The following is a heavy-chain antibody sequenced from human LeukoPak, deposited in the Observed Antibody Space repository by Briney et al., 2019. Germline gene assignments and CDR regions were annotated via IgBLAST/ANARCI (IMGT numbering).Heavy chain of an antibody. D-gene: IGHD6-19*01. Sequence: SETLSLTCTVSGGSISSGSYYWSWIRQPAGKGLEWIGRIYTSGSTNYNPSLKSRVTISVDTSKNQFSLKLSSVTAADTAVYYCARDSVVAVAGTGASFFDYWGQGTLVTVSS. CDR1: GGSISSGSYY. CDR3: ARDSVVAVAGTGASFFDY. CDR2: IYTSGST. J-gene: IGHJ4*02. V-gene: IGHV4-61*02.